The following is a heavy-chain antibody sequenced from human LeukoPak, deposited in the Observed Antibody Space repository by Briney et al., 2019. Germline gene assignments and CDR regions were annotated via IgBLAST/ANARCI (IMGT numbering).Heavy chain of an antibody. Sequence: GGSLRLFCAASRYTFSSYEMNWVRQAPGKGLEWVSYISSSGSTIYYADSVKGRFTISRDNAKNSLYLQMNSLRAEDTAVYYCARLFRDVTTFDYWGQGTLVTVSS. V-gene: IGHV3-48*03. CDR3: ARLFRDVTTFDY. D-gene: IGHD1-1*01. CDR1: RYTFSSYE. J-gene: IGHJ4*02. CDR2: ISSSGSTI.